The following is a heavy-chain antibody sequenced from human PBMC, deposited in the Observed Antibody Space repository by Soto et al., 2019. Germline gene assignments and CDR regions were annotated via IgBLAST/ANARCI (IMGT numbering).Heavy chain of an antibody. V-gene: IGHV4-30-2*01. Sequence: QLQLQESGSGLVKPSQTLSLTCAVSGGSISMCGYSWTWIRQPPGKGLEWIGYIYHSGSTYYNPSLQMRVTISVDRAKNQFSLKLNSVTAAVTAVYYCARVPDVWGQGTTVTVSS. CDR1: GGSISMCGYS. J-gene: IGHJ6*02. CDR3: ARVPDV. CDR2: IYHSGST.